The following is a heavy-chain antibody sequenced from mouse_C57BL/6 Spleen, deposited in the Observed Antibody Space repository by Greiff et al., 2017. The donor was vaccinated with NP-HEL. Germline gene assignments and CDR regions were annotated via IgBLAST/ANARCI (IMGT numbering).Heavy chain of an antibody. Sequence: QVQLQQPGAELVRPGTSVKLSCKASGYTFTSYWMHWVKQRPGQGLEWIGVIDPSDSYTNYNQKFKGKATLTVDTSSSTAYMQLSSLTSEDSAVYYGARGGYFDVWGTGTTVTVSS. CDR2: IDPSDSYT. CDR1: GYTFTSYW. J-gene: IGHJ1*03. CDR3: ARGGYFDV. V-gene: IGHV1-59*01.